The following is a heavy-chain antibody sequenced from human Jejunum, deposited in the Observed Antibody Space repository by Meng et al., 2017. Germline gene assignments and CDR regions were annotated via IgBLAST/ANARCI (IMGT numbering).Heavy chain of an antibody. V-gene: IGHV5-51*01. D-gene: IGHD3-10*01. J-gene: IGHJ4*02. CDR3: GRRYYGSGSIDY. CDR2: IYPGDSDT. CDR1: GYSFDTYW. Sequence: GESLKISCKSSGYSFDTYWIDWVRQMPGKGLEWVGVIYPGDSDTRYSPSFQGQVTISADKSISTAYLQWSSLKASDTAMYYCGRRYYGSGSIDYWGQGTLVTVSS.